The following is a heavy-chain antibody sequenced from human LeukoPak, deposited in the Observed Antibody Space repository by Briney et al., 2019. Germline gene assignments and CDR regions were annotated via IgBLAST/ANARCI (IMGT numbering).Heavy chain of an antibody. J-gene: IGHJ4*02. Sequence: GGSLRLSCAASGFTFSTYWMTWVRQAPGKGLEWVANIKRDGSEEYYVDSVKGRFTISRDKAKNSLYLQMNSLRAEDTAVYYCARDRGGREVEYWGQGTLVTVSS. D-gene: IGHD3-16*01. CDR2: IKRDGSEE. V-gene: IGHV3-7*01. CDR3: ARDRGGREVEY. CDR1: GFTFSTYW.